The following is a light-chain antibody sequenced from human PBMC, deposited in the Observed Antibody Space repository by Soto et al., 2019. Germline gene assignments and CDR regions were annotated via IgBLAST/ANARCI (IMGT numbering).Light chain of an antibody. V-gene: IGKV1-39*01. CDR3: QQSHGIPYT. CDR2: AAS. CDR1: QTISTY. J-gene: IGKJ2*01. Sequence: DLPMTQSPSSLSASVGDRVTITCRASQTISTYLNWYQQNPGKAPKLLIYAASTLQSGVPSRFSGSGSGTDFTLTTSSLQPEDFATYYCQQSHGIPYTFGQGTKLEIK.